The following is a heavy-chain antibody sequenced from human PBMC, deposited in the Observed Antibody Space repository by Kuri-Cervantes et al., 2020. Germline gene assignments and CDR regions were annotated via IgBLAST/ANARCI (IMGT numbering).Heavy chain of an antibody. Sequence: GSLRLSCTVSGGSVSSGSYYWSWIRQPPGKGLEWIGYIYYSGSTNYNPSLKSRVTISVDTSKNQFSLKLSSVTAADTAVYYCARRSGYCSSTSCYKRPNYYYYYYMDVWGKGTTVTVSS. CDR3: ARRSGYCSSTSCYKRPNYYYYYYMDV. V-gene: IGHV4-61*01. J-gene: IGHJ6*03. CDR1: GGSVSSGSYY. CDR2: IYYSGST. D-gene: IGHD2-2*01.